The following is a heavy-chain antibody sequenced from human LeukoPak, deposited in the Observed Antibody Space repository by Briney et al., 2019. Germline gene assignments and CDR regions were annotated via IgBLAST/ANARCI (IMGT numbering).Heavy chain of an antibody. J-gene: IGHJ6*03. Sequence: ASVKVSCKASGYTFTSYGISWVRQAPGQGLEWMGWISAYNGNTNYAQKLQRRVTMTTDTSTSTAYMELRSLRSDDTAVYYCARVGPLRYFDWLLYYYYYMDVWGKGTTVTISS. D-gene: IGHD3-9*01. CDR3: ARVGPLRYFDWLLYYYYYMDV. CDR2: ISAYNGNT. V-gene: IGHV1-18*01. CDR1: GYTFTSYG.